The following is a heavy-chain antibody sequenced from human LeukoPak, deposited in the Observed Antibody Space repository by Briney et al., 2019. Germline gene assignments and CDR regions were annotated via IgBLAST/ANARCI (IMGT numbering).Heavy chain of an antibody. CDR3: ARQEGASSTSFYGMDV. J-gene: IGHJ6*02. V-gene: IGHV4-59*08. CDR2: IYYTGST. D-gene: IGHD6-6*01. Sequence: KPLGTPSLSRAVPGGSPSGSFSGWIPQPPRGGLEWVWDIYYTGSTNYNPSLKSRVTMSVDTSKHQFSLTLSSVTAADTAIYYCARQEGASSTSFYGMDVWGQGTTVTVSS. CDR1: GGSPSGSF.